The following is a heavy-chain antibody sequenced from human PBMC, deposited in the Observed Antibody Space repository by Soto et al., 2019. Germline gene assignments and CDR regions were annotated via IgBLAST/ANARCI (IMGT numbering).Heavy chain of an antibody. Sequence: QVQLQQWGAGLLKPSETLSLTCAVYGGSFSGYYWSWIRQPPGKGLEWIGEINHSGSTNYNPSLKSRVTISVDTSKNQFSLKLSSVTAADTAVYYCARGKVAAAAYYYYYYGMDVWGQGTTVTVSS. V-gene: IGHV4-34*01. CDR3: ARGKVAAAAYYYYYYGMDV. D-gene: IGHD6-13*01. CDR2: INHSGST. CDR1: GGSFSGYY. J-gene: IGHJ6*02.